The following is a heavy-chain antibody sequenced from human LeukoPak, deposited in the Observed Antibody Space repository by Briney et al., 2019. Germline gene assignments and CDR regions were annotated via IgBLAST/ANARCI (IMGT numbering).Heavy chain of an antibody. CDR2: ITTDGSVT. CDR3: ARSYDH. D-gene: IGHD3-10*01. J-gene: IGHJ4*01. V-gene: IGHV3-74*01. Sequence: RGSLRLSCAASGFTFSSYWMHWVCQAPGKGLVWVSRITTDGSVTHYADSVKGRFTISRDNAKNTLYLQMNSLGAEDTAVYYCARSYDHWGHESLGSVSS. CDR1: GFTFSSYW.